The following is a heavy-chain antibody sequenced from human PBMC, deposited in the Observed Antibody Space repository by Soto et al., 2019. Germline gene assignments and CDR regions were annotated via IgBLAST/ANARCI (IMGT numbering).Heavy chain of an antibody. CDR1: GFTFSSYA. D-gene: IGHD2-2*01. J-gene: IGHJ6*02. Sequence: EVQLLESGGGLVQPGGSLRLSCAASGFTFSSYAMSWVRQAPGKGLEWVSAISGSSSTIYYADSVKGRFTISRDNAKNSLYLQMNSLRDEDTAVYYCARETHLVPAAYYGMDVWGQGTTVTVSS. V-gene: IGHV3-48*02. CDR2: ISGSSSTI. CDR3: ARETHLVPAAYYGMDV.